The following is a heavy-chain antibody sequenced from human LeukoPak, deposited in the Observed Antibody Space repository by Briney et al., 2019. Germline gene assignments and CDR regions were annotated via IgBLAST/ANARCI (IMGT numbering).Heavy chain of an antibody. CDR2: IKSKTDGGTT. V-gene: IGHV3-15*01. D-gene: IGHD3-22*01. Sequence: GGSLRLSCAASGFTFSNAWMSWVRQAPGKGLEWVGRIKSKTDGGTTDYAAPVKGRFTISRDDSKNTLYLQMNSLKTEDTAVYYCTTGQPYYDSSGYGDNYGMDVWGQGTTVTVSS. J-gene: IGHJ6*02. CDR1: GFTFSNAW. CDR3: TTGQPYYDSSGYGDNYGMDV.